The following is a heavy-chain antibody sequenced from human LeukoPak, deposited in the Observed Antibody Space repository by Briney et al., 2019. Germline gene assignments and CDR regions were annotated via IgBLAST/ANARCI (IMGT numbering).Heavy chain of an antibody. V-gene: IGHV3-48*03. Sequence: GGSLRLSCAASGFIFSSYEMNWVRQAPGKGLEWVSYISSSGGTIYYADSVKGRFTISRDNTKNSLYLQMNSLRVEDTAVYSCARVQGQLLRQWGQGTLVTVSS. CDR3: ARVQGQLLRQ. J-gene: IGHJ4*02. CDR2: ISSSGGTI. CDR1: GFIFSSYE. D-gene: IGHD2-2*01.